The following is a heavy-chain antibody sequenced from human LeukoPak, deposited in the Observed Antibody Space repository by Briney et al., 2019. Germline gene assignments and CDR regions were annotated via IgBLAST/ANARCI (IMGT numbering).Heavy chain of an antibody. Sequence: PSETLSLTCTVSGGSISTFYWSWIRQPPGKGLEWIGYVHYSGSTSYNPSLQSRVTMSVDTSKNQFSLKLSSVTAADTAMYYCARGSSTYARLFDSWGQGTLATVSS. J-gene: IGHJ4*02. CDR3: ARGSSTYARLFDS. V-gene: IGHV4-59*12. CDR2: VHYSGST. D-gene: IGHD2-2*01. CDR1: GGSISTFY.